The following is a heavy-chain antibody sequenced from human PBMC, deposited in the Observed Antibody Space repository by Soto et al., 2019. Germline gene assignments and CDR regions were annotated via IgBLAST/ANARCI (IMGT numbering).Heavy chain of an antibody. CDR1: GGSISSYY. V-gene: IGHV4-59*01. CDR3: AREDDYSFDY. J-gene: IGHJ4*02. CDR2: IYYSGST. D-gene: IGHD2-21*02. Sequence: SEDPALTCTVAGGSISSYYWSWIRQPPGKGLEWIGYIYYSGSTNYNPSLKSRVTISVDTSKNQFSLKLSSVTAADTAVYYCAREDDYSFDYWGQGTLVTVSS.